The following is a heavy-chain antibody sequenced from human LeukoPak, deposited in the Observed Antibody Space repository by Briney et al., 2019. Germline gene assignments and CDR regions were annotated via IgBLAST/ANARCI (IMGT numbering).Heavy chain of an antibody. CDR2: IWFDGNNY. V-gene: IGHV3-33*01. J-gene: IGHJ4*02. D-gene: IGHD2-21*02. CDR1: GFTFSTYG. CDR3: ARDLNPYCGGDCWFDY. Sequence: GGSLRLSCAASGFTFSTYGMHWVRQATGKGLEWVAVIWFDGNNYYYADSVKGRFTISRDNSKNMLYLQMNSLRAEDTAVYYCARDLNPYCGGDCWFDYWGQGTLVTVSS.